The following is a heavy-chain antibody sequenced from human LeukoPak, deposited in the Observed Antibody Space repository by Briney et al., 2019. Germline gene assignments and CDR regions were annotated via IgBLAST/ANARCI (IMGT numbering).Heavy chain of an antibody. CDR1: GFTSSSYS. CDR3: AIEEAYCGGDCYSGLDY. D-gene: IGHD2-21*02. CDR2: ISSSSSYI. Sequence: GGSLRLSCAASGFTSSSYSMNWVRQAPGKGLEWVSSISSSSSYIYYADSVKGRFTISRDNAKNSLYLQMNSLRAEDTAVYYCAIEEAYCGGDCYSGLDYWGQGTLVTVSS. V-gene: IGHV3-21*01. J-gene: IGHJ4*02.